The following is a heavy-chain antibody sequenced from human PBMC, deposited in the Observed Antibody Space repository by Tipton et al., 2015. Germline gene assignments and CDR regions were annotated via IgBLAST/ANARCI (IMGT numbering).Heavy chain of an antibody. CDR3: ARDLEHGMDV. CDR1: GGSVSSANYY. Sequence: TLSRTCTVSGGSVSSANYYWSWIRQPPGKGLEWMGYISYSGSTHYNPSLKSRITISLNTSKNQFSLKMSSVTAADTAVYFCARDLEHGMDVWGQGTTVTV. CDR2: ISYSGST. V-gene: IGHV4-61*01. J-gene: IGHJ6*02.